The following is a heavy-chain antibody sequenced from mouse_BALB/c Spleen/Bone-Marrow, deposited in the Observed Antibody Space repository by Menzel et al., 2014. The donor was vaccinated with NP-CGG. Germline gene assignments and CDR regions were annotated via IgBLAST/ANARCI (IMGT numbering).Heavy chain of an antibody. CDR2: ISGSGSST. V-gene: IGHV5-6-3*01. CDR3: AQGRDWFDY. CDR1: GFTFSGYG. D-gene: IGHD3-3*01. Sequence: EVKLMESGGGLVQPGGSLKLSCAASGFTFSGYGMSWVRQTPDKGLELVATISGSGSSTFYPDSVKGRFTISRDNARNTRYLQMSSLKSEDTAKYYCAQGRDWFDYWGQGTTLTVSS. J-gene: IGHJ2*01.